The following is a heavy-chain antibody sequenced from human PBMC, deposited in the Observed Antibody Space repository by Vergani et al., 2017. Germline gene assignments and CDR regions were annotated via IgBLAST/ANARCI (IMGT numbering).Heavy chain of an antibody. CDR3: TRDVHSSGYYLN. D-gene: IGHD3-22*01. V-gene: IGHV3-15*01. Sequence: EVQVVESGGGLIKPGGSLRLSCVVSGITFKNAWINWVRQAPGKGLEWIGRIRSKNEGGTADYAAPLKGRFTISRDDSKDSAFLLVNNLKTEDTAVYYCTRDVHSSGYYLNWGQGTLVTVSS. CDR1: GITFKNAW. J-gene: IGHJ4*02. CDR2: IRSKNEGGTA.